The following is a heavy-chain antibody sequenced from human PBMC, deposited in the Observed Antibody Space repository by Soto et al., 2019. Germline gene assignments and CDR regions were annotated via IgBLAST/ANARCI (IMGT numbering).Heavy chain of an antibody. D-gene: IGHD1-26*01. J-gene: IGHJ4*02. CDR1: GYTFTVYY. V-gene: IGHV1-2*02. Sequence: QVQLVQSGAEVKKPGASVNVSCKASGYTFTVYYMHCVRQAPGQGLEWMGWINPKSVGTMYPQKSQGRVTMTWDTSISTAYMALTRLRTDETAVYYCARDRAKGGGSAGFDYWGQGTLVTVSA. CDR3: ARDRAKGGGSAGFDY. CDR2: INPKSVGT.